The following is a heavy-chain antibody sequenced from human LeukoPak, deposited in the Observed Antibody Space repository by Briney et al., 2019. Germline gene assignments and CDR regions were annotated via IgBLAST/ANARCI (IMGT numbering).Heavy chain of an antibody. V-gene: IGHV3-48*03. CDR3: ARKNGLDY. J-gene: IGHJ4*02. CDR2: ISYSGNTI. CDR1: GFTFSSYD. Sequence: GGSLRLSCEASGFTFSSYDMSWVRQAPGKGLEWVSSISYSGNTIYYADSVKGRFTISRDNAKNSLYLQMNSLRAEDTAVYYCARKNGLDYWGQGTLVTVSS.